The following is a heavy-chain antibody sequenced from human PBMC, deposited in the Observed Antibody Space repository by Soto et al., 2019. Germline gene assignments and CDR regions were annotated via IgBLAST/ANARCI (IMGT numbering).Heavy chain of an antibody. V-gene: IGHV1-69*13. CDR3: ARGDSSSYHYGMDV. J-gene: IGHJ6*02. D-gene: IGHD6-13*01. CDR1: GGTFSGYT. CDR2: IIPIFGTA. Sequence: GASVKVSCKASGGTFSGYTISGVRQSPGQGLEWMGGIIPIFGTANYAQKFQGRVTITADESTSTAYMELSSLRSEDTAVYYCARGDSSSYHYGMDVWGQGTTVTVSS.